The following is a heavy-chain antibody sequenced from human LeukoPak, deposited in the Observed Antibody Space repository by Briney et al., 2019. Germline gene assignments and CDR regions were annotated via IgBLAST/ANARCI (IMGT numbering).Heavy chain of an antibody. J-gene: IGHJ4*02. CDR3: ASDPRPSGGGPLDY. V-gene: IGHV3-21*05. CDR2: ISSSGSDI. Sequence: GGSLRLSCTASGFTFNGYSMTWVRQAPGKGLEWVSHISSSGSDIYYADSVKGRFTISRDNAKGSLYLQMNSLTSDDTALYYCASDPRPSGGGPLDYWGQGTLVTVSS. D-gene: IGHD2-15*01. CDR1: GFTFNGYS.